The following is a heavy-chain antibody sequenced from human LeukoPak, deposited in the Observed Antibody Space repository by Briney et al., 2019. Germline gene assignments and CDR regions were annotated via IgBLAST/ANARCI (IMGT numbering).Heavy chain of an antibody. Sequence: GGSLRHSCAASGFTFSHHYMSWIRQAPGKGLEWISYITRSGAFYADSVKGRFAISRDNAKNSLYLQMNSLRVEDTAVYYCARDGDTTSKVDYLGQGTLVTVSS. CDR3: ARDGDTTSKVDY. CDR2: ITRSGA. CDR1: GFTFSHHY. J-gene: IGHJ4*02. V-gene: IGHV3-11*01. D-gene: IGHD7-27*01.